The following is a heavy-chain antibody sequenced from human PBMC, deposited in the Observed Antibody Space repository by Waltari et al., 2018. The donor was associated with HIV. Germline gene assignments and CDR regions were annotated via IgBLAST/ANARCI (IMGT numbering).Heavy chain of an antibody. V-gene: IGHV1-2*02. D-gene: IGHD3-10*01. CDR2: INPNSGDT. CDR1: GYTFTGYY. J-gene: IGHJ4*02. CDR3: TRVGFGSGTYYFPGGY. Sequence: QVQLVQSGAEVKSPGDSVKVSCKASGYTFTGYYIHWVRQAPGQGLEWMGWINPNSGDTNYTSINTVYMELSRLTSDDTAVYYCTRVGFGSGTYYFPGGYWGQGTLVTVSS.